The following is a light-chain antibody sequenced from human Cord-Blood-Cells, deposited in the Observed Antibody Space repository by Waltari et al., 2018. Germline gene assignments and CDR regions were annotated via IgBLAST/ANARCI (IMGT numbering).Light chain of an antibody. CDR3: QQYGSSPPYT. CDR2: GSS. CDR1: QSVSSSY. Sequence: EIVLTQSPGTLSLSPGERATLSCRASQSVSSSYLAWYQQKPGQAPSLLICGSSSGATGIPYRFSGSGSGTDFTLTISRREPEDFAVYYCQQYGSSPPYTFGQGTKLEIK. V-gene: IGKV3-20*01. J-gene: IGKJ2*01.